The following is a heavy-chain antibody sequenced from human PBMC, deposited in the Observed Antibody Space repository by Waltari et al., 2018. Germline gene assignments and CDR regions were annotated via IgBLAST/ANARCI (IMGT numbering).Heavy chain of an antibody. J-gene: IGHJ3*02. V-gene: IGHV3-53*01. Sequence: EVQLVVSGGGLIQPGGSLILSCAASGFRVGHSYVSWVRQAPGKGREWISFIYGVDSTLYVDSVKGRFTVSRDNSKNTVHLQMNSVRVDDTAVYYCATFSNWVHDTFDIWGQGTLVSVSS. D-gene: IGHD3-16*01. CDR2: IYGVDST. CDR3: ATFSNWVHDTFDI. CDR1: GFRVGHSY.